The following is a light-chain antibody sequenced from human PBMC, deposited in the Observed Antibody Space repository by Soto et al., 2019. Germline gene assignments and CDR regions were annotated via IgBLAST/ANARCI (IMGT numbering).Light chain of an antibody. CDR1: QGIGSE. Sequence: DIHMTHSPSTLSSSIVDRVAITCRASQGIGSELAWYRQKPGKAPKLLIYKASSLESGVPSTFSGSGSGTDFTLTISRLEPEDFAVYYCQQYGSSRTFGQGTKVDIK. V-gene: IGKV1-5*03. CDR3: QQYGSSRT. CDR2: KAS. J-gene: IGKJ1*01.